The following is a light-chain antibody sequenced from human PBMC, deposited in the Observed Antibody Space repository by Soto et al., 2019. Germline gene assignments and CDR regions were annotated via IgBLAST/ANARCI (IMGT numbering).Light chain of an antibody. CDR3: QQYGSSGT. J-gene: IGKJ1*01. Sequence: IALSQAPVTLSLAQGERATLSCRASQSVSNNYLAWYQQKPGQAPRLLIYGASNRATGIPDRFSGSGSGTDFTLTISRLEPEDFAVYYCQQYGSSGTFGQGTKVDIK. CDR1: QSVSNNY. V-gene: IGKV3-20*01. CDR2: GAS.